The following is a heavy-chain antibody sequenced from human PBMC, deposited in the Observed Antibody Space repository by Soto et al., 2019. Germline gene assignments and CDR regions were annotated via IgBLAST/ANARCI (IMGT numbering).Heavy chain of an antibody. D-gene: IGHD6-19*01. CDR3: AKDRIPGWYTDFDY. CDR1: GGTCGNYA. V-gene: IGHV3-23*01. Sequence: GGSKRLPCAACGGTCGNYARSLVRHAPGRGLEWVSAISDSGGNTNYVDSVKGRFTISRDNSKNTLYLQMNRLRAEDTAVYYCAKDRIPGWYTDFDYWGQGTRVTVSA. CDR2: ISDSGGNT. J-gene: IGHJ4*02.